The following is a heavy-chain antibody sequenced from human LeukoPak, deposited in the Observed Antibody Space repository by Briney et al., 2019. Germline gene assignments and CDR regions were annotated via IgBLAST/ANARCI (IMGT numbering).Heavy chain of an antibody. D-gene: IGHD2/OR15-2a*01. V-gene: IGHV1-2*02. CDR2: IGPHSTFT. CDR1: GFTFTDHY. CDR3: VREGEGPLSKDFDY. J-gene: IGHJ4*02. Sequence: ASMKVSCKSPGFTFTDHYIHWARQGPGQGLEWMGYIGPHSTFTSSPQEFQGRVTMTRDASMSTAYMELTRLTSDDTAVYYCVREGEGPLSKDFDYWGQGTLVTVSS.